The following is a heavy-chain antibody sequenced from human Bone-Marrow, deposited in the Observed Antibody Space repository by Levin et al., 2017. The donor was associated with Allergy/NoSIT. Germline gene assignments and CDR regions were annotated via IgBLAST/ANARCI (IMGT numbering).Heavy chain of an antibody. CDR2: IDWDDDK. V-gene: IGHV2-70*04. CDR3: ARTGPDCSSTSCPLSSFDY. CDR1: GFSLSTSGMR. Sequence: QTLSLTCTFSGFSLSTSGMRMTWIRQPPGTALEWLARIDWDDDKFYSTSLKSRLTISKDTSKMQVVLTMTNMDPVDTATYYCARTGPDCSSTSCPLSSFDYWGQGTLVTVSS. J-gene: IGHJ4*02. D-gene: IGHD2-2*01.